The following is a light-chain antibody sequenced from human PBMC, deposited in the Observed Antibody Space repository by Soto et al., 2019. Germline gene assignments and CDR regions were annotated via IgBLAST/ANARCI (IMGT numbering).Light chain of an antibody. Sequence: DVQMTQSPSSLSASVGDSVTIACRASQTVSKFVNWYQQKPGKVPDPLIYSASTLYSGVPSRFSGSGSGTEFTLTISNLQPEDFATYYCQQTYSLPRTFAQGTKVDIK. CDR2: SAS. V-gene: IGKV1-39*01. J-gene: IGKJ1*01. CDR3: QQTYSLPRT. CDR1: QTVSKF.